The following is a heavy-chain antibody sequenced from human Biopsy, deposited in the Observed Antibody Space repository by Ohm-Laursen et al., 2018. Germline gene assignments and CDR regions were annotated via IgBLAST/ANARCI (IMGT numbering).Heavy chain of an antibody. Sequence: SETLSLTCTLSGAFVRSHFLTWIRQPPGKGLQWIGSISNSGTTKSSPSLKSRVNISLHTSKNQLSLKLTSVTAADTAVYYCARLSARFGVADFTDDWGQGTLVTVSS. CDR2: ISNSGTT. CDR3: ARLSARFGVADFTDD. J-gene: IGHJ4*02. V-gene: IGHV4-59*02. CDR1: GAFVRSHF. D-gene: IGHD3-3*01.